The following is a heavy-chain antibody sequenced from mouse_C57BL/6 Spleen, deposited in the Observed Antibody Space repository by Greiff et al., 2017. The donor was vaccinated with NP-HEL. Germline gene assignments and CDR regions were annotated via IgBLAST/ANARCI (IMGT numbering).Heavy chain of an antibody. Sequence: VQLQQSGPELVKPGASVKMSCKASGYTFTDYNMHWVKQSHGKSLEWIGYINPNNGGTSYNQKFKGKATLTVNKSSSTAYMELRSLTSEDSAVYYCAYYYGSSYYFDYWGQGTTLTVSS. CDR3: AYYYGSSYYFDY. V-gene: IGHV1-22*01. CDR2: INPNNGGT. J-gene: IGHJ2*01. CDR1: GYTFTDYN. D-gene: IGHD1-1*01.